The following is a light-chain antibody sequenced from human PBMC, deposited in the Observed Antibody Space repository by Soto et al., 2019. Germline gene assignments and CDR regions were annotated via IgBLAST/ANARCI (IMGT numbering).Light chain of an antibody. CDR2: GAS. V-gene: IGKV3-20*01. Sequence: EIVLTQSPGTLSLSPGERATLSCRASQSVSGSYLAWYQQKPGQAPRLLIYGASTRATGIPDRFSGSGSKTDFTLTITRLEPEDFAVYYCQQYGSPPQTFGQGIKVEI. CDR1: QSVSGSY. CDR3: QQYGSPPQT. J-gene: IGKJ2*01.